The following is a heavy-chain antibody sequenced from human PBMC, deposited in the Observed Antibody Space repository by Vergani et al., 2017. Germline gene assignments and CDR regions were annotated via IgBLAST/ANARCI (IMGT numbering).Heavy chain of an antibody. CDR3: ARGRGEQLTQKGKINWFDP. CDR1: GGSFSGYY. V-gene: IGHV4-34*01. CDR2: INHSGST. Sequence: QVQLQQWGAGLLKPSETLSLTCAVYGGSFSGYYWSWTRQPPGKGLEWIGEINHSGSTNYNPSLKRRVTISVDTSKNQFSLKLSSVTAAYTAVYYCARGRGEQLTQKGKINWFDPWGQGTLVTVSS. J-gene: IGHJ5*02. D-gene: IGHD6-13*01.